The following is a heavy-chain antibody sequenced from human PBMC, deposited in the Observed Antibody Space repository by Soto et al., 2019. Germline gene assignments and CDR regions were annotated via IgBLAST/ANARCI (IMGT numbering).Heavy chain of an antibody. CDR2: INPNSGGT. Sequence: ASVKVSCKASGYTFTGYYMHWVRQAPGQGLERIGWINPNSGGTNYAQKFQGWVTMTRDTSISTAYMELSRLRSDDTAVYYCARDGPIYYDSSGYDWYYGMDVWGQGTMVTVSS. J-gene: IGHJ6*02. D-gene: IGHD3-22*01. V-gene: IGHV1-2*04. CDR1: GYTFTGYY. CDR3: ARDGPIYYDSSGYDWYYGMDV.